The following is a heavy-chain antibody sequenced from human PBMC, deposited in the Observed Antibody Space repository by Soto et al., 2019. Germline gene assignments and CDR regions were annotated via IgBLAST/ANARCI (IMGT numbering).Heavy chain of an antibody. D-gene: IGHD4-17*01. CDR2: IYHSGST. CDR1: GGSISSGGYS. J-gene: IGHJ5*02. CDR3: ASYGDYNNWFDP. Sequence: PWETLSLTCAVSGGSISSGGYSWSWIRQPPGKGLEWIGYIYHSGSTYYNPSLKSRVTISVDRSKNQFSLKLSSVTAADTAVYYCASYGDYNNWFDPWGQGTLVTVSS. V-gene: IGHV4-30-2*01.